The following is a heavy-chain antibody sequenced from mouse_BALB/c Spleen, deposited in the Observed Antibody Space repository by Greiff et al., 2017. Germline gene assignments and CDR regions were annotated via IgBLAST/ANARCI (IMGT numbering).Heavy chain of an antibody. D-gene: IGHD2-4*01. CDR3: ARIGLRREGY. CDR1: GYTFTSYW. CDR2: IDPSDSYT. J-gene: IGHJ2*01. Sequence: VQLHQPGAELVKPGASVKLSCKASGYTFTSYWMHWVKQRPGQGLEWIGEIDPSDSYTNYNQKFKGKATLTVDKSSSTAYMQLSSLTSEDSAVYYCARIGLRREGYWGQGTTLTVSS. V-gene: IGHV1-69*02.